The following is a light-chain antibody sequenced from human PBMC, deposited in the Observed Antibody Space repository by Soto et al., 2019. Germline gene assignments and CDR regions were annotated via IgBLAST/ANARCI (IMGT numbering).Light chain of an antibody. Sequence: DIQMTQSPSTLSASVGDTVTITCRASQSVIIWLAWYQKKPGKAPKVLIWDASTLQRGVPSRFSGSGSGTEFTLTISSLQPEDFATYYCQQYDGYSTWTFGQGTKVDIK. CDR2: DAS. CDR3: QQYDGYSTWT. CDR1: QSVIIW. J-gene: IGKJ1*01. V-gene: IGKV1-5*01.